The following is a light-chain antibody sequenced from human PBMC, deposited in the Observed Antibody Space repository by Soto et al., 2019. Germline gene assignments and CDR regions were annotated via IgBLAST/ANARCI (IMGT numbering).Light chain of an antibody. CDR2: TAS. CDR1: QGISSE. Sequence: AIQMTQSPSSLSASVGDRVTITCRASQGISSELGWYQQKPGNAPNLLIYTASTLQSGVPSRFSGSGSGTDFTLTISSLQPEDFATYYCIQDYNYPLTFGGGTRVEIK. V-gene: IGKV1-6*01. J-gene: IGKJ4*01. CDR3: IQDYNYPLT.